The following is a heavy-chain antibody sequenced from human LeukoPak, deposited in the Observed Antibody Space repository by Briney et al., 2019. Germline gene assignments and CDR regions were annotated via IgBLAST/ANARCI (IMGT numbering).Heavy chain of an antibody. CDR1: DYTFTSYG. J-gene: IGHJ4*02. Sequence: ASVKVSCKASDYTFTSYGISWVRQAPGQGLEWMGWISAYNGNTNYAQKFQGRVTMTTDTSTSTAYMELRSLRSDDTAVYYCAREPGSYYDSSGYSYFDYWGQGPLVTVSS. V-gene: IGHV1-18*01. D-gene: IGHD3-22*01. CDR3: AREPGSYYDSSGYSYFDY. CDR2: ISAYNGNT.